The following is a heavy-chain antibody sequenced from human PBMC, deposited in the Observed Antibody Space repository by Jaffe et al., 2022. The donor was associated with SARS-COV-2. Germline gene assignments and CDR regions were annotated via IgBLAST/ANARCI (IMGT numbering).Heavy chain of an antibody. D-gene: IGHD2-2*01. CDR2: ISNTGGKT. Sequence: EVQLLESGGGLVQPGGSLRLSCAASGFTFGNYAMTWVRQAPGKGLQWVSSISNTGGKTYYVDSVKGRFTISRDNSKNTLYLQMNSLRAEDTAAYYCAKSPSTYNGAYNDYWGQGTLVTVSS. CDR1: GFTFGNYA. J-gene: IGHJ4*02. V-gene: IGHV3-23*01. CDR3: AKSPSTYNGAYNDY.